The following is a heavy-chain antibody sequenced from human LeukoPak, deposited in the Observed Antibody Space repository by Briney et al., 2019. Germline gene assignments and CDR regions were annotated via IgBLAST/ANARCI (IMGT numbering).Heavy chain of an antibody. CDR2: INPNSGGT. CDR1: GYTFTGYY. D-gene: IGHD5-12*01. CDR3: ARWLKDGYYFDY. Sequence: ASVKVSCKASGYTFTGYYMHWVRQAPGQGLEWMGRINPNSGGTNYAQKFQGRVTMTRDTSISTAYMELSRLRSDDTAVYYCARWLKDGYYFDYWGQGTLVTVSS. V-gene: IGHV1-2*06. J-gene: IGHJ4*02.